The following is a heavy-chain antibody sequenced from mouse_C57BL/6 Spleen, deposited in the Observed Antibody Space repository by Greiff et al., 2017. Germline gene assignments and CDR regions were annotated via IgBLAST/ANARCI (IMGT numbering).Heavy chain of an antibody. CDR3: ARSGYDYDEGYYFDY. CDR1: GYAFSSSW. CDR2: IYPGDGDT. Sequence: QVQLKQSGPELVKPGASVKISCKASGYAFSSSWMNWVKQRPGKGLEWIGRIYPGDGDTNYNGKFKGKATLTADKSSSTAYMQLSSLTSEDSAVYFCARSGYDYDEGYYFDYWGQGTTLTVSS. V-gene: IGHV1-82*01. J-gene: IGHJ2*01. D-gene: IGHD2-4*01.